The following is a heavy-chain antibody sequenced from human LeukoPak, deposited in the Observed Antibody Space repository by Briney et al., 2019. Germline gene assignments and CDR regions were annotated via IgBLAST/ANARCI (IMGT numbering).Heavy chain of an antibody. CDR1: GFSFSAYW. Sequence: GGSLRLSCAASGFSFSAYWMTWVRQAPVPGREWVANINPAGSETYYVDPVKGRFSISRDNAKNLVYLQMNSLRAEDTAVYHCARFGYVAAVDVWGQGTPVTVSS. CDR3: ARFGYVAAVDV. V-gene: IGHV3-7*01. D-gene: IGHD2-15*01. J-gene: IGHJ4*02. CDR2: INPAGSET.